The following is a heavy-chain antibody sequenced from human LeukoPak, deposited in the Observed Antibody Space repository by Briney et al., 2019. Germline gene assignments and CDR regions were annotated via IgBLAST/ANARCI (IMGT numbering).Heavy chain of an antibody. V-gene: IGHV4-34*01. CDR2: INHSGST. J-gene: IGHJ4*02. CDR1: GGSISSYY. D-gene: IGHD5-18*01. Sequence: SETLSLTCTVSGGSISSYYWSWIRQPPGKGLEWIGEINHSGSTNYNPSLKSRVTISVDTSKNQFSLKLSSVTAADTAVYYCARGYSYGLRDWGQGTLVTVSS. CDR3: ARGYSYGLRD.